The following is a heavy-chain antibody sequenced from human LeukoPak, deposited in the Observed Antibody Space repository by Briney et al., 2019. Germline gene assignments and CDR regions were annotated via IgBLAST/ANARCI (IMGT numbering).Heavy chain of an antibody. V-gene: IGHV3-11*06. CDR2: ISGDTIYT. D-gene: IGHD6-19*01. CDR3: ARDDHSGGRRFDT. CDR1: GLTFSNYY. J-gene: IGHJ5*02. Sequence: GGSLRLSCAASGLTFSNYYMTWIRQAPGKGLERVSYISGDTIYTQYADSVKGRFTISRDNAKNSLYLQMNSLRAEDTAVYYCARDDHSGGRRFDTWGQGTLVTVSS.